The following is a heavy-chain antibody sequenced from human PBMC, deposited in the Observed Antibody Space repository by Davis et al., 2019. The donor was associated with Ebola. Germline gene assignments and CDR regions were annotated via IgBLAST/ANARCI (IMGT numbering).Heavy chain of an antibody. D-gene: IGHD5-12*01. CDR3: ARPPIYGGDDLDFDN. Sequence: GASLKISCTASGYRFSAYWIGWVRQMPGKGLEWMAIIFPFDSDIRYSPSFQGQVIISADKSISTAYLQWSSLQASDTAIYYCARPPIYGGDDLDFDNWGQGTLVTVSS. CDR2: IFPFDSDI. CDR1: GYRFSAYW. V-gene: IGHV5-51*01. J-gene: IGHJ4*02.